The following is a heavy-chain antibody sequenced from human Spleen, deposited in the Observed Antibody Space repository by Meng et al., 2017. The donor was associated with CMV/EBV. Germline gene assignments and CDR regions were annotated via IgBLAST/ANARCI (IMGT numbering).Heavy chain of an antibody. CDR3: ARVRKHASVGDYWFDP. D-gene: IGHD3-16*01. J-gene: IGHJ5*02. CDR1: SITTTVW. V-gene: IGHV4/OR15-8*02. Sequence: SITTTVWWTWVRQPPGEGLEWVGAIDHSGNSNSNLSLKSRLTLSLDTSTNHLSLRMTSVTAEDTAIYYCARVRKHASVGDYWFDPWGQGTLVTVSS. CDR2: IDHSGNS.